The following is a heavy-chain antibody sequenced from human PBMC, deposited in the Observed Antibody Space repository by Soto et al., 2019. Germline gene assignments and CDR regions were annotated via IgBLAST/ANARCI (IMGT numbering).Heavy chain of an antibody. CDR2: INHSGST. J-gene: IGHJ6*02. V-gene: IGHV4-34*01. D-gene: IGHD1-26*01. CDR3: ASLIVGADSYYYYQGMDV. CDR1: GGSFSCYY. Sequence: SETLSLTFAVYGGSFSCYYWSWIRQPPGKGLEWIGEINHSGSTNYNPALKSRVTISVDTSKNQFSLKLSSVTAADTAVYYRASLIVGADSYYYYQGMDVWGQGTTVTV.